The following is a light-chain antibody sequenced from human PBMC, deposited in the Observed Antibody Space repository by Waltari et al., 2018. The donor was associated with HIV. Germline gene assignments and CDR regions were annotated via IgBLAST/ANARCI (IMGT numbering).Light chain of an antibody. CDR3: CSYADKYTWV. CDR1: SSDVGGYNY. V-gene: IGLV2-11*02. J-gene: IGLJ3*02. Sequence: QSALTQPRSMSGVPAQSVLISRPATSSDVGGYNYVSWYQEHPGTAPNLMIFVVNKRPSGVPDRFSGSKSGNTASLTISGLQAEDEADYYCCSYADKYTWVFGGGTKLAVL. CDR2: VVN.